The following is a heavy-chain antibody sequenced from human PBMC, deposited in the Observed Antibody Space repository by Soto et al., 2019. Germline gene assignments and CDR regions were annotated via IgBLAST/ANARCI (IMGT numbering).Heavy chain of an antibody. Sequence: ASVKVSCKASGYTFTSYAMHWVRQAPGQGLEWMGWINPNSGGTNYAQKFQGWVTMTRDTSISTAYMELSRLRSDDTAVYYCARYNWNYGYFDYWGQGTLVTVSS. CDR2: INPNSGGT. J-gene: IGHJ4*02. CDR3: ARYNWNYGYFDY. D-gene: IGHD1-7*01. V-gene: IGHV1-2*04. CDR1: GYTFTSYA.